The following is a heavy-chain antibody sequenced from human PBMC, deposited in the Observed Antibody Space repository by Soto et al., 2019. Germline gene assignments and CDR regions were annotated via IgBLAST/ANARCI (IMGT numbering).Heavy chain of an antibody. J-gene: IGHJ4*02. CDR2: ISYDGSNK. D-gene: IGHD3-22*01. CDR1: GFTFSSYA. V-gene: IGHV3-30-3*01. Sequence: ESGGGVVQPGRSLRLSCAASGFTFSSYAMHWVRQAPGKGLVWVAVISYDGSNKYYADSVKGRFTISRDNSKNTLYLQMNSLRAEDTAVYYCARGSYYDSSGYPDYWGQGTLVTVSS. CDR3: ARGSYYDSSGYPDY.